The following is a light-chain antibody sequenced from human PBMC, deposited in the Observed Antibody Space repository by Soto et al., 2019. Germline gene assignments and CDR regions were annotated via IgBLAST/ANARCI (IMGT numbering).Light chain of an antibody. CDR2: GAS. CDR1: QSVSSN. Sequence: EIAMTKSPATLSVSTGDRATLSCXASQSVSSNLAWYQQKPGQAPRXXIYGASTRATGIPARFSGSGSGTDFTLTISRLEPEDFAVYFCQQYAGPPTTFGQGTRLEIK. J-gene: IGKJ5*01. CDR3: QQYAGPPTT. V-gene: IGKV3-15*01.